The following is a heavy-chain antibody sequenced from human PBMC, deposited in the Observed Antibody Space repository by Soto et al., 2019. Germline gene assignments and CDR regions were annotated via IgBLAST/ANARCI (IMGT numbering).Heavy chain of an antibody. D-gene: IGHD5-12*01. Sequence: QVQLQESGPGLVKPSQTLSLTCTVSGGSISSGDYYWSWISQPPGKGLEWIGYIYYSRSTYYNPSLKRRFTISVDTSKNQFSLKLSSVTAADTAVYYCARATGVAKIIDYWGQGTLVTVSS. CDR2: IYYSRST. J-gene: IGHJ4*02. V-gene: IGHV4-30-4*01. CDR1: GGSISSGDYY. CDR3: ARATGVAKIIDY.